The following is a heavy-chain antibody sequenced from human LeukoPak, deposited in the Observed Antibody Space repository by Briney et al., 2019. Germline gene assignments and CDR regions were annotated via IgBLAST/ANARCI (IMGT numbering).Heavy chain of an antibody. Sequence: GGSLRLSCAASGFNFSNYAMNWVRQAPGKGLECVSYISSSGSTIYYADSVKGRFTISRDNAKNSLYLQMNSLRAEDTAVYYCAELGITMIGGVWGKGTTVTISS. J-gene: IGHJ6*04. D-gene: IGHD3-10*02. V-gene: IGHV3-48*03. CDR2: ISSSGSTI. CDR3: AELGITMIGGV. CDR1: GFNFSNYA.